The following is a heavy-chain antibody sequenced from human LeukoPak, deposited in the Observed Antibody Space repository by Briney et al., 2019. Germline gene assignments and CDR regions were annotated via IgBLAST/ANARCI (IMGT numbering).Heavy chain of an antibody. CDR2: ISYDGSNK. CDR1: GFTFSSYG. V-gene: IGHV3-30*18. CDR3: AKARSSYLDY. J-gene: IGHJ4*02. D-gene: IGHD3-16*02. Sequence: GSLRLSCAASGFTFSSYGMHWVRQAPGKGLEWVAVISYDGSNKYYADSVKGRFTISRDNSKNTLYLQMNSLRAEDTAVYYCAKARSSYLDYWGQGTLVTVSS.